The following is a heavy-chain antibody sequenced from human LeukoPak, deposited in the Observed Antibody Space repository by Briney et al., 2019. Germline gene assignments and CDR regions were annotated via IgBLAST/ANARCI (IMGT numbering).Heavy chain of an antibody. CDR3: ARGCTSASCYDY. CDR2: RNEDGNKK. CDR1: GFTFSRYW. J-gene: IGHJ4*02. Sequence: GRSLRLSCTASGFTFSRYWMGWVRQAPGKGLEWVANRNEDGNKKYYVDSVKGRFTISRDNTKKSLYLQMNSLRPEDTAVYYCARGCTSASCYDYWGQGTLVTVSS. V-gene: IGHV3-7*01. D-gene: IGHD2-2*01.